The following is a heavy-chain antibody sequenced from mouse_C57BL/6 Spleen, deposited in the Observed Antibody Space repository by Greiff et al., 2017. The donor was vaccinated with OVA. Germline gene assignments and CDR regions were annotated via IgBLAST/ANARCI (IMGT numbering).Heavy chain of an antibody. V-gene: IGHV1-26*01. D-gene: IGHD2-1*01. Sequence: EVQLQQSGPELVKPGASVKISCKASGYTFTDYYMNWVKQSHGKSLEWIGDINPNNGGTSYNQKFKGKVTLTVDKSSSTAYMELRSLTSEDSAVYYCARGYYGKGGAMDYWGQGTSVTVSS. CDR3: ARGYYGKGGAMDY. J-gene: IGHJ4*01. CDR2: INPNNGGT. CDR1: GYTFTDYY.